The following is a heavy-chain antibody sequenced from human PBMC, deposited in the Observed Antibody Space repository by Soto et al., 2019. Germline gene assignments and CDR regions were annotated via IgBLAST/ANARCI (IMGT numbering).Heavy chain of an antibody. D-gene: IGHD3-22*01. V-gene: IGHV1-24*01. Sequence: QVQLVQSGAEVKKPGASVKVSCKVSGYTLTELSMHWVRQAPGKGLEWMGGFDPEDGETIYAQKFQGRVTMTEDTSTDTAYMELSSLRSEDTAVYYCATLKRNSSGYPHYYYYGMDVWGQGTTVTVSS. CDR3: ATLKRNSSGYPHYYYYGMDV. CDR1: GYTLTELS. J-gene: IGHJ6*02. CDR2: FDPEDGET.